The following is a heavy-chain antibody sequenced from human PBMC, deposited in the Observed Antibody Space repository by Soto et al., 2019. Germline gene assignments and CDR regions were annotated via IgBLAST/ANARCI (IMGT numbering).Heavy chain of an antibody. CDR2: IYYSGST. Sequence: SETLSLTCTVSGGSISSYYWSWIRQPPGKGLEWIGYIYYSGSTNYNPSLKSRVTISVDTSKNQFSLTLSSVTAADTAMYYCARVGCSGGSCYGGFGPWGRGTLVTVS. CDR1: GGSISSYY. D-gene: IGHD2-15*01. CDR3: ARVGCSGGSCYGGFGP. V-gene: IGHV4-59*12. J-gene: IGHJ5*02.